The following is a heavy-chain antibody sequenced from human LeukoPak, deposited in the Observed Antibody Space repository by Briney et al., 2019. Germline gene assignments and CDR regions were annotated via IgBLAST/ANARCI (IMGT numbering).Heavy chain of an antibody. J-gene: IGHJ5*02. V-gene: IGHV4-59*01. CDR3: ARGGVSYYDGFDP. CDR1: GDSINSYY. Sequence: SETLSLTCTVSGDSINSYYWSWIRQPPGKGLECIGYIYYSGSTNYNPSLKSRVTMSVDTSKNHFSLKLSSVTAADTAVYYCARGGVSYYDGFDPWGQGTLVTVSS. D-gene: IGHD3-22*01. CDR2: IYYSGST.